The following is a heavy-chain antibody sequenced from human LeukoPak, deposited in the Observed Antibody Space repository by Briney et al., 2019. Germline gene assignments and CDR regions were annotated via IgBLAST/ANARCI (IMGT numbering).Heavy chain of an antibody. D-gene: IGHD3-10*01. Sequence: GGSLRLSCAASGFTFSNIYMNWVRQAPGKGLEWVSVIYSRGSTYYADSVKGRFTISRDNSKNTLYLQMNSLRAEDTAVYYCASPSGSGKAFDIWGQGTMVTVSS. CDR2: IYSRGST. CDR3: ASPSGSGKAFDI. V-gene: IGHV3-53*01. J-gene: IGHJ3*02. CDR1: GFTFSNIY.